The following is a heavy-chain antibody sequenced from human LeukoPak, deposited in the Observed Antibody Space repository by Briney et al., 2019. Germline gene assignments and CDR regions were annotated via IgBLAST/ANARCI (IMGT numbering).Heavy chain of an antibody. CDR3: ARGKVEMATILVWHSDY. Sequence: SETLSLTCAVYGGSFSDYHWSWIRQPPGKGLEWIGEINRSGSTNYNPSLKSRVTISVDTSKNQFSLKLSSVTAADTAVYYCARGKVEMATILVWHSDYWGQGTLVTVSS. CDR2: INRSGST. J-gene: IGHJ4*02. CDR1: GGSFSDYH. V-gene: IGHV4-34*01. D-gene: IGHD5-24*01.